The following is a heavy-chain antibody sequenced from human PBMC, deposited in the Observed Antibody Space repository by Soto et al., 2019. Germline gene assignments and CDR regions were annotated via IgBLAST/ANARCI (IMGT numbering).Heavy chain of an antibody. CDR1: GGTFSSYA. CDR3: ARVDDSSGYSFDY. V-gene: IGHV1-18*01. CDR2: ISAYNGNT. Sequence: GASVKVSFNASGGTFSSYAISWVRQAPGQDLECMGWISAYNGNTNYAQKLQGRVTMTTDTSTSTAYMELMSLRSDDTAVYYCARVDDSSGYSFDYGAHGTLVTVSS. J-gene: IGHJ4*01. D-gene: IGHD3-22*01.